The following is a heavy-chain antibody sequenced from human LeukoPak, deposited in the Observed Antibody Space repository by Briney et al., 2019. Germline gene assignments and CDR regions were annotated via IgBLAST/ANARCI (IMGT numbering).Heavy chain of an antibody. V-gene: IGHV3-53*01. CDR1: GFSVSDNY. CDR3: ARDDWFDP. CDR2: IYTGGTT. Sequence: PGGSLRLSCAASGFSVSDNYMSRVRQAPGKGLEWVSVIYTGGTTYYADSVKGRFTISRDNSKNTLYLQMNTLRAEDTAVYYCARDDWFDPWGQGTLVTVSS. J-gene: IGHJ5*02.